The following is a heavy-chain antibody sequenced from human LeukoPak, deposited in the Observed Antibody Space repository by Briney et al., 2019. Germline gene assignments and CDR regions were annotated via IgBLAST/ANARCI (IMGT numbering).Heavy chain of an antibody. CDR3: ARRPLGYCSSTSCPTPYYFDY. CDR1: GGSFSGYY. J-gene: IGHJ4*02. Sequence: SETLSHTCAVYGGSFSGYYWSWIRQPPGKGLEWIGEINHSGSTNYNPSLKSRVTISVDTSKNQFSLKLSSVTAADTAVYYCARRPLGYCSSTSCPTPYYFDYWGQGTLVTVSP. V-gene: IGHV4-34*01. CDR2: INHSGST. D-gene: IGHD2-2*01.